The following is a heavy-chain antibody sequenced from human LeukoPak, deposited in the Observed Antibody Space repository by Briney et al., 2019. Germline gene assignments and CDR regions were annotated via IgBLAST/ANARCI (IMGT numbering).Heavy chain of an antibody. Sequence: SETLSLTCTVSGGSISSYYWSWIRQPAGKGLEWIGRIYTSGSTNYNPSLKSRVTISVDTSKNQFSLKLSSVTAADTAVYYCARDRVLRSLFDPWGQGTLVTVSS. V-gene: IGHV4-4*07. CDR3: ARDRVLRSLFDP. D-gene: IGHD3-3*01. CDR2: IYTSGST. CDR1: GGSISSYY. J-gene: IGHJ5*02.